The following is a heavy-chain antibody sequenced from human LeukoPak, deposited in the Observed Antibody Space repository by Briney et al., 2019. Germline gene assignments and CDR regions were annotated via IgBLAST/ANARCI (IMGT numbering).Heavy chain of an antibody. CDR1: GYTFTSYG. CDR3: ARDYDFWSGYYGWFDP. V-gene: IGHV1-18*01. D-gene: IGHD3-3*01. CDR2: ISAYNGNT. Sequence: GASVKVSCKASGYTFTSYGISWVRQAPRQGLEWMGWISAYNGNTNYAQKLQGRVTMTTDTSTSTAYMELRSLRSDDTAVYYCARDYDFWSGYYGWFDPWGQGTLVTVSS. J-gene: IGHJ5*02.